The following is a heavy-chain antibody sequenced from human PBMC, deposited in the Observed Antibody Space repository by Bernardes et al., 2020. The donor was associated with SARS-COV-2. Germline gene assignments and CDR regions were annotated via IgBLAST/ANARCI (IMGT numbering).Heavy chain of an antibody. CDR3: ARAVRRITIFGVVTYFDY. Sequence: VKVSCKASGYTFTSYGISWVRQAPGQGLEWMGWISAYNGNTNYAQKLQGRVTMTTDTSTSTAYMELRSLRSDDTAVYYCARAVRRITIFGVVTYFDYWGQGTLVTVSS. CDR2: ISAYNGNT. V-gene: IGHV1-18*04. CDR1: GYTFTSYG. J-gene: IGHJ4*02. D-gene: IGHD3-3*01.